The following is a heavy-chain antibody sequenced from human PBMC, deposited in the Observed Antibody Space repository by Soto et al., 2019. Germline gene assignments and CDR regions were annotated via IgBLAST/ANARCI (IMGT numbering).Heavy chain of an antibody. D-gene: IGHD3-22*01. Sequence: PLGSLRLSCAASGFTFTSYAICWVRQARGKGLEWVSSISVSGDRTFYADSVKGRFTISRDNSRNTLHLQMNSLRAEDTAVYYCAKDGDSISRNKPLDSWGQGTLVTVSS. J-gene: IGHJ4*02. CDR3: AKDGDSISRNKPLDS. CDR2: ISVSGDRT. CDR1: GFTFTSYA. V-gene: IGHV3-23*01.